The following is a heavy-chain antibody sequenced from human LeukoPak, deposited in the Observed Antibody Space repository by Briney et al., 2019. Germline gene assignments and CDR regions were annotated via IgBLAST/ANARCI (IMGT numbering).Heavy chain of an antibody. CDR1: GGSFSGYY. CDR2: INHSGST. V-gene: IGHV4-34*01. CDR3: ARLYLAPQNWFDP. D-gene: IGHD2-8*01. Sequence: SETLSLTCAAYGGSFSGYYWSWIRQPPGKGLEWIGEINHSGSTNYNPSLKSRVTISVDASKNQFSLKLSSVTAADTAVYYCARLYLAPQNWFDPWGQGTLVTVSS. J-gene: IGHJ5*02.